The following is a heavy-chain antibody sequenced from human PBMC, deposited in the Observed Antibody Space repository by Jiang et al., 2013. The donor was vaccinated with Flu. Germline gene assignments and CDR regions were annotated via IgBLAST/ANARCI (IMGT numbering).Heavy chain of an antibody. Sequence: LLKPSETLSLTCAVSGSSLTTSSFWGWVRQPPGKGLEWIGSLSHTGSTYDNPSLKSRVTISLDTSLNQFSLKLTSVTAADTAVYYCARVPITGRYFDLWGRGTLVTVSS. CDR2: LSHTGST. CDR3: ARVPITGRYFDL. V-gene: IGHV4-38-2*01. CDR1: GSSLTTSSF. J-gene: IGHJ2*01. D-gene: IGHD2-8*02.